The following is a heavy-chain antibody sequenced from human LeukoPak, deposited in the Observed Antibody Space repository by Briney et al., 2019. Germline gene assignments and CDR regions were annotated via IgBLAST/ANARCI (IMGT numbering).Heavy chain of an antibody. CDR3: AKGYCTGASCYVLDS. CDR1: GYDFTTNY. CDR2: INPSVGST. D-gene: IGHD2-15*01. V-gene: IGHV1-46*01. Sequence: ASVKVSCKASGYDFTTNYIHWVRQAPGHGLQWMGTINPSVGSTTYGQRFRGRVTMTRDTSTATVYMDLSSLTSEDTAIYYCAKGYCTGASCYVLDSWGQGTLVTVSS. J-gene: IGHJ4*02.